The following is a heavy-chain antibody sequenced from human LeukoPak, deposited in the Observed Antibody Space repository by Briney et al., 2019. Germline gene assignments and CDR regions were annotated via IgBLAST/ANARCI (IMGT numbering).Heavy chain of an antibody. D-gene: IGHD3-3*01. Sequence: GGSLRLSCAASGLIFSNYWMSWFRQAPGKGLEWVANIEQDGSEKYYVDSVKGRFTISRDNAKNSLYLQMNSLRAEDTAVYYCARGHTILAYWGQGTLVTVSS. CDR3: ARGHTILAY. V-gene: IGHV3-7*01. J-gene: IGHJ4*02. CDR2: IEQDGSEK. CDR1: GLIFSNYW.